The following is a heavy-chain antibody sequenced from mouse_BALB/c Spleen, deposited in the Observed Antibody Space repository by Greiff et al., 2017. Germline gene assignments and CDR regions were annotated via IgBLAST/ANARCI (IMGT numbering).Heavy chain of an antibody. CDR1: GFTFSSYA. V-gene: IGHV5-6-5*01. D-gene: IGHD2-4*01. CDR2: ISSGGST. J-gene: IGHJ4*01. Sequence: DVMLVESGGGLVKPGGSLKLSCAASGFTFSSYAMSWVRQTPEKRLEWVASISSGGSTYYPDSVKGRFTISRDNARNILYLQMSSLRSEDTAMYYCAREGGYYDYAMDYWGQGTSVTVSS. CDR3: AREGGYYDYAMDY.